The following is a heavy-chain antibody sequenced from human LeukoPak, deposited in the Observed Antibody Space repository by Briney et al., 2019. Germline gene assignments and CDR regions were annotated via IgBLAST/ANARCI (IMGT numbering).Heavy chain of an antibody. Sequence: GGSLRLSCAASGFTFTAYWMNWVRQAPGKGLVWVARINRDGSSPTYADSVKGRFTISRDNAKNTLYLQMNSLRAEDTAVYYCVSAFDYWGQGTLVTVSS. CDR2: INRDGSSP. CDR1: GFTFTAYW. V-gene: IGHV3-74*01. CDR3: VSAFDY. J-gene: IGHJ4*02.